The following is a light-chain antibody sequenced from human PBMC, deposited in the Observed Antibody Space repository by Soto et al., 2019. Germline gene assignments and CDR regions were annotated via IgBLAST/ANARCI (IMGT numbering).Light chain of an antibody. CDR1: SSNIGADYG. CDR3: QSYDSSLGGFYV. V-gene: IGLV1-40*01. CDR2: GVN. Sequence: QSVLTQPPSVSGAPGQTVTIFCTGSSSNIGADYGVRWKQHLPGTAQKLLVYGVNSRPSGVPDRFYGSTSGTSASLANDGLQAEDEADYYCQSYDSSLGGFYVFGTGTKVTVL. J-gene: IGLJ1*01.